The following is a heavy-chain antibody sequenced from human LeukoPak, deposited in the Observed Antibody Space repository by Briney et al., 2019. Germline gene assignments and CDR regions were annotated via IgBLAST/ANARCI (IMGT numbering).Heavy chain of an antibody. CDR1: GFTFSSYS. V-gene: IGHV3-21*01. Sequence: GGSLRLSCAASGFTFSSYSMNWVRQAPGKGLEWVSSISSSSSYIYYADSVKGRFTISRDNAKNSLYLQMNSLRAEDTAVYYCAREHLRYSYVDYWGQGTLVTVSS. CDR3: AREHLRYSYVDY. CDR2: ISSSSSYI. D-gene: IGHD5-18*01. J-gene: IGHJ4*02.